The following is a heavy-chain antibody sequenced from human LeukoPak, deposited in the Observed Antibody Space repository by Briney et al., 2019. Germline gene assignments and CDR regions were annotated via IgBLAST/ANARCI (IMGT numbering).Heavy chain of an antibody. CDR2: IRYDGSNK. J-gene: IGHJ3*02. CDR3: ARGGYYDILTGYGAAFDI. Sequence: PGGSLRLSCAASGFTFSSYGMHWVRQAPGKGLEWVAFIRYDGSNKYYADSVKGRFTISRDNSKNTLYLQMNSLRAEDTAVYYCARGGYYDILTGYGAAFDIWGQGTMVTVSS. D-gene: IGHD3-9*01. CDR1: GFTFSSYG. V-gene: IGHV3-30*02.